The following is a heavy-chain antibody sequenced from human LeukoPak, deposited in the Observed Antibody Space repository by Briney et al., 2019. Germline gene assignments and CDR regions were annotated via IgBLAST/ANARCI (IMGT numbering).Heavy chain of an antibody. CDR3: ARLRWAAGDGYYFDY. CDR2: IYPDDSDT. J-gene: IGHJ4*02. D-gene: IGHD6-13*01. CDR1: GYSFSNYW. V-gene: IGHV5-51*01. Sequence: GESLKISCKGSGYSFSNYWIGWVRQMPGKGLEWMGIIYPDDSDTRYSPSFQGQVTISADKSITTAYLQWSSLKASDTAMYYCARLRWAAGDGYYFDYWGQGTPVTVSS.